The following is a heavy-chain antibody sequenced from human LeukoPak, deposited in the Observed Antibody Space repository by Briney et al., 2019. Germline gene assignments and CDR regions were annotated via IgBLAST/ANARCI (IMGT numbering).Heavy chain of an antibody. CDR2: ISSSGGTI. J-gene: IGHJ4*02. D-gene: IGHD5-24*01. CDR1: GFTFRDYY. CDR3: ARARAMGSIGVGY. Sequence: PGGSLRLSCAASGFTFRDYYLTWVRQAPGKGLEGVSYISSSGGTIYYADSVRGRFTISMDNAKNSLYLQMNSLRAEDTAVYYCARARAMGSIGVGYWGQGTLGTVSS. V-gene: IGHV3-11*04.